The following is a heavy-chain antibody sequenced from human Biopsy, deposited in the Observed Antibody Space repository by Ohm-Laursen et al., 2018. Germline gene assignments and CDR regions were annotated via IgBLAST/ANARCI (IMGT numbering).Heavy chain of an antibody. CDR1: GYTLNELS. J-gene: IGHJ4*02. D-gene: IGHD1-1*01. V-gene: IGHV1-24*01. CDR3: AADINVWNVNY. CDR2: FAPENGKT. Sequence: ATVKISCKVSGYTLNELSMHWVRQVPGKGLEWMGGFAPENGKTVYAQNFQARVSLTEDASTDTAYMELRSLRSEDTAVYYCAADINVWNVNYWGQGTQVTVSS.